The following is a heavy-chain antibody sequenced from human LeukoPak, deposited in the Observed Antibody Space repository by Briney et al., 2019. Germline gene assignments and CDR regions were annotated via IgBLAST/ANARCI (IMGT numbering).Heavy chain of an antibody. D-gene: IGHD3-10*01. CDR1: GFTFSYYG. Sequence: SGGSLRLSCAASGFTFSYYGLSWVRQAPGKGLEWVSGFGHNGDITYSDSVKGRFTISRDNSKNTLYLQMNSLRAEDTAVYYCARGKRYGSGTEGLDYWGQGTLVTVSS. CDR2: FGHNGDIT. V-gene: IGHV3-23*01. CDR3: ARGKRYGSGTEGLDY. J-gene: IGHJ4*02.